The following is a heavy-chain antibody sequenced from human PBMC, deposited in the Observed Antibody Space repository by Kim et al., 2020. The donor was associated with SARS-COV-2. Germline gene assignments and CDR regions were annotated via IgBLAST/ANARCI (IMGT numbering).Heavy chain of an antibody. CDR2: ISSSSSYI. CDR1: GFTFSSYS. D-gene: IGHD3-10*01. V-gene: IGHV3-21*01. J-gene: IGHJ6*02. Sequence: GGSLRLSCAASGFTFSSYSMNWVRQAPGKGLEWVSSISSSSSYIYYADSVKGRFTISRDNAKNSLYLQMNSLRAEDTAVYYCARATTSVLLWFGEDGMDVWGQGTTVTVSS. CDR3: ARATTSVLLWFGEDGMDV.